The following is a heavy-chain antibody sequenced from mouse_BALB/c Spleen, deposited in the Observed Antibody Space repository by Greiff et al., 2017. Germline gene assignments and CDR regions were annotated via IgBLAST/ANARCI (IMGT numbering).Heavy chain of an antibody. J-gene: IGHJ4*01. V-gene: IGHV5-6-5*01. D-gene: IGHD1-1*01. CDR1: GFTFSSYA. CDR2: ISSGGST. Sequence: EVQVVESGGGLVKPGGSLKLSCAASGFTFSSYAMSWVRQTPEKRLEWVASISSGGSTYYPDSVKGRFTISRDNARNILYLQMSSLRSEDTAMYYCASYGSSYGNYAMDYWGQGTSVTVSS. CDR3: ASYGSSYGNYAMDY.